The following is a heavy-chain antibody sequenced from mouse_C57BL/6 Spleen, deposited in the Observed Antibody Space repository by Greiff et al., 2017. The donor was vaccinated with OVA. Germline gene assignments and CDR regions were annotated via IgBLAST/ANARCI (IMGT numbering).Heavy chain of an antibody. CDR1: GYTFTDYY. V-gene: IGHV1-75*01. J-gene: IGHJ2*01. CDR3: ARRYYYGSSPHFDY. D-gene: IGHD1-1*01. CDR2: IFPGSGST. Sequence: QVQLQQSGPELVKPGASVKISCKASGYTFTDYYINWVKQRPGQGLEWIGWIFPGSGSTYYNEKFKGKATLTVDKSSSTAYMLLSSLTSEDSAVYYCARRYYYGSSPHFDYWGQGTTLTVSS.